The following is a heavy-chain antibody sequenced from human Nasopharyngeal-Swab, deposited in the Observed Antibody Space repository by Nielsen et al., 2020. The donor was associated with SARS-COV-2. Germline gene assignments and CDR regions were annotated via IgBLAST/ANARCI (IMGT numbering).Heavy chain of an antibody. Sequence: KVSCKGSGYSFTSYWIAWVRQMPGKGLEWMGIIYPRDSDTSYSPSFQGQVTISADKSISTAYLQWSSLKASDTAMYYCVRPEGVATSFKYYFQYGMDVWGQGTMVTVPS. CDR2: IYPRDSDT. CDR1: GYSFTSYW. CDR3: VRPEGVATSFKYYFQYGMDV. D-gene: IGHD5-12*01. J-gene: IGHJ6*02. V-gene: IGHV5-51*01.